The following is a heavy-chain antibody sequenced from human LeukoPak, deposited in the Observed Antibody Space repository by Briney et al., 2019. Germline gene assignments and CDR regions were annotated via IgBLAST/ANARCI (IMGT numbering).Heavy chain of an antibody. J-gene: IGHJ5*02. D-gene: IGHD6-19*01. CDR2: IIPIFGTE. V-gene: IGHV1-69*13. CDR3: ARERPGVTVFLDNWFDP. Sequence: ASVKVSCKASGGTFSSYVISWVRQAPGQGLEWMGGIIPIFGTENYAQKFQGRVTITADESTSTAYMELSSLRSENTAVYYCARERPGVTVFLDNWFDPWGQGTLVTVSS. CDR1: GGTFSSYV.